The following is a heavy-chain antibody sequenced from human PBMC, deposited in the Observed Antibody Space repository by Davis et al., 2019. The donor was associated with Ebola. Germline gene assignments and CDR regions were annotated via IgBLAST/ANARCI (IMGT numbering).Heavy chain of an antibody. Sequence: PGGSLRLSCAASGFIFSSYVMSWVRQAPGKGLEWVSTLGLSADTYYADSVKGRFTISRDNSKNTLYLQMNSLRVEDTAIYYCAKDTSNVWFDVWGQGKMVTVSS. J-gene: IGHJ3*01. CDR1: GFIFSSYV. V-gene: IGHV3-23*01. CDR2: LGLSADT. CDR3: AKDTSNVWFDV. D-gene: IGHD6-19*01.